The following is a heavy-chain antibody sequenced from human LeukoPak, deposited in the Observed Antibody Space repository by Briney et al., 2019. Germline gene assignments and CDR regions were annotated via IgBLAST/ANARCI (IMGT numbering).Heavy chain of an antibody. J-gene: IGHJ4*02. D-gene: IGHD2-21*02. V-gene: IGHV1-18*01. CDR3: ARDDVPYCGGDCYIDY. CDR2: ISAYNGNT. CDR1: GYTFTSYG. Sequence: ASVKVSCKASGYTFTSYGTSWVRQAPGQGLEWMGWISAYNGNTNYAQKLQGRVTMTTDTSTSTAYMELRSLRSDDTAVYYCARDDVPYCGGDCYIDYWGQGTLVTVSS.